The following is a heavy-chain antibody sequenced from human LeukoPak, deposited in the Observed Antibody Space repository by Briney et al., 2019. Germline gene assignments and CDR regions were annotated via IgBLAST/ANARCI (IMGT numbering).Heavy chain of an antibody. CDR3: ARVRFLEWLSSLDY. D-gene: IGHD3-3*01. Sequence: GGSLRLSCAASGFTFSNCAMSWVRQAPGKGLEWVSAISASGGNTYYADSVKGRFTISRDNSKNTLYLQMNSLRAEDTAVYYCARVRFLEWLSSLDYWGQGTLVTVSS. CDR1: GFTFSNCA. J-gene: IGHJ4*02. V-gene: IGHV3-23*01. CDR2: ISASGGNT.